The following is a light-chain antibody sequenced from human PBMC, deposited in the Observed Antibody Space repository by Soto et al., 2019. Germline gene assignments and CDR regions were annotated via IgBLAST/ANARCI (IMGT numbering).Light chain of an antibody. J-gene: IGKJ1*01. CDR3: HQYDNSPLS. CDR1: QSVSSSY. CDR2: GAS. V-gene: IGKV3-20*01. Sequence: EIVLTQSPGTLALSPGERATLSCRASQSVSSSYLAGYQQKPGQAPRLLIYGASSRATGIPDRFSASGSGTDFTLTISRLEPEDCAVDYGHQYDNSPLSFGQGTKVEIK.